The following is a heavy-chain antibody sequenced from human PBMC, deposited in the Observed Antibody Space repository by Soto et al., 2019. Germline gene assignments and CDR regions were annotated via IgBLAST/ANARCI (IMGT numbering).Heavy chain of an antibody. CDR3: ASSWGGGAFDI. CDR1: GFTFSDYY. CDR2: ISSSSSYT. V-gene: IGHV3-11*06. D-gene: IGHD3-16*01. Sequence: GGSLRLSCAASGFTFSDYYMSWIRQAPGKGLEWVSYISSSSSYTNYADSVKGRFTISRDNAKNSLCLQMNSLRAEDTAVYYCASSWGGGAFDIWGQGTMVTVSS. J-gene: IGHJ3*02.